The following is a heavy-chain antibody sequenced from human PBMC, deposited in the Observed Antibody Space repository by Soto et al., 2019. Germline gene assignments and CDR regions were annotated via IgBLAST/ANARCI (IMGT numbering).Heavy chain of an antibody. Sequence: GGSLRLSCAASGFTFNKYAMHWVRQAPGKGLEWVALISYDGSNKYYADSVKGRFTISRDNSKNTLYLQMNSLRAEDTAVYYCARDPLWGTAMVLWYFDLWGRGTLVTVSS. J-gene: IGHJ2*01. D-gene: IGHD5-18*01. CDR1: GFTFNKYA. CDR3: ARDPLWGTAMVLWYFDL. V-gene: IGHV3-30-3*01. CDR2: ISYDGSNK.